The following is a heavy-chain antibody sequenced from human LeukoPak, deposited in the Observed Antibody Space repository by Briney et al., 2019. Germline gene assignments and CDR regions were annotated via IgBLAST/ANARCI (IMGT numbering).Heavy chain of an antibody. CDR2: ISQSSDRI. D-gene: IGHD2-2*01. J-gene: IGHJ4*02. Sequence: PGGSLRLSCAASGFTFSSYSMNWVRQAPGNGLGWVSYISQSSDRIYHAASVKGRFTISRDNAKNSLYLQMDSLRVEDTAVYYCARDLLNDEGSSYFFDQWGQGTLVTVAS. CDR3: ARDLLNDEGSSYFFDQ. CDR1: GFTFSSYS. V-gene: IGHV3-48*04.